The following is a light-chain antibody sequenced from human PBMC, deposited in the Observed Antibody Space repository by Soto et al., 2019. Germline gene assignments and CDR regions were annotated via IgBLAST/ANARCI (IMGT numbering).Light chain of an antibody. V-gene: IGLV7-46*01. CDR1: TGAVTSGHY. J-gene: IGLJ2*01. Sequence: QAVVTQEPSLTVSPGGTVTLTCGSSTGAVTSGHYPYWFQQKPGQAPRTLIYDTNNKHSWTPARFSGSLLGGKADLTLSGAQPEDEADYYCLFSYSGPRGPRVVFGGGTKVTVL. CDR3: LFSYSGPRGPRVV. CDR2: DTN.